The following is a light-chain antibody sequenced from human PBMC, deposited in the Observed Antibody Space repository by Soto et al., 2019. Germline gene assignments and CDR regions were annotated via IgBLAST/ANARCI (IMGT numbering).Light chain of an antibody. V-gene: IGKV1-9*01. CDR2: AAS. Sequence: DIQLTQSPSFLSASVGDRVTITCRASQGISSYLAWYQQKPGKAPKLLIYAASTLQSGVPSRFSGSGSGTEFTLTISSLQPEDLATYYCQQLTSYPETFGPGTKVDIK. CDR3: QQLTSYPET. CDR1: QGISSY. J-gene: IGKJ3*01.